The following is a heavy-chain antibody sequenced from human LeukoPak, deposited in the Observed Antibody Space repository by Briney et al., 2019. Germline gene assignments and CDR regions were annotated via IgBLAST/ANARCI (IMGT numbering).Heavy chain of an antibody. CDR2: INPNSGGT. D-gene: IGHD1-7*01. V-gene: IGHV1-2*02. Sequence: ASVKVSCKAPGYTFTGYYMHWVRQAPGQGLEWMGWINPNSGGTNYAQKFQGRVTMTRDTSISTAYMELSRLRSDDTAVYYCAREGHYITGTTSDWFDPWGQGTLVTVSS. J-gene: IGHJ5*02. CDR1: GYTFTGYY. CDR3: AREGHYITGTTSDWFDP.